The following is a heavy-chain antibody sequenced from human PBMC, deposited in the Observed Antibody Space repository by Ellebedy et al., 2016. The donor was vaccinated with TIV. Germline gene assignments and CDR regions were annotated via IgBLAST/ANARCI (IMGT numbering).Heavy chain of an antibody. CDR2: ISYDGSNK. D-gene: IGHD6-19*01. Sequence: PGGSLRLSCAASGFTFSSYAMHWVRQAPGKGLEWVAVISYDGSNKYYADSVKGRFTISRDNSKNTLYLQMNSLRAEDTAVYYCARKGIAVAGTRLRGVHDAFDIWGQGTMVTVSS. CDR3: ARKGIAVAGTRLRGVHDAFDI. J-gene: IGHJ3*02. V-gene: IGHV3-30-3*01. CDR1: GFTFSSYA.